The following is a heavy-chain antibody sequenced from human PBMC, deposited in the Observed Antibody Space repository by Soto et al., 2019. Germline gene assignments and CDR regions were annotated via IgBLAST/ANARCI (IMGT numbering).Heavy chain of an antibody. V-gene: IGHV1-3*01. CDR2: MNADNGNT. CDR3: ARDVYYYDSSGYYGYGMDV. CDR1: GYTFTSYA. D-gene: IGHD3-22*01. Sequence: QVQLVQSGAEVKKPGASVKVSCKASGYTFTSYAMHWVRQAPGQRLEWMGWMNADNGNTKYSQKFQGRVTITRDTSASTAYMELSSLRSEDTAVYYCARDVYYYDSSGYYGYGMDVWGQGTTVTVSS. J-gene: IGHJ6*02.